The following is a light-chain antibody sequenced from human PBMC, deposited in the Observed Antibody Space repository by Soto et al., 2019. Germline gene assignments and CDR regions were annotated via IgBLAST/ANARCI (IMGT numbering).Light chain of an antibody. CDR3: CSYGGSSTFV. CDR1: TNEFGNYNL. CDR2: EGS. Sequence: QSALTQPASVSGSPGQSITISCTGTTNEFGNYNLVSWYQQHPDKAPKLIIYEGSRRPSGVSNRFSGSKLGYTASLTISGLQAEAEADYYCCSYGGSSTFVFGGGTKLTVL. J-gene: IGLJ3*02. V-gene: IGLV2-23*03.